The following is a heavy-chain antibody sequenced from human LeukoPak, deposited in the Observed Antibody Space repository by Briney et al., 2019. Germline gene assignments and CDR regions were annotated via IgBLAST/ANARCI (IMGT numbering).Heavy chain of an antibody. Sequence: PGGSLRLSCAASGFTFSDYYMSWIRQAPGKGLEWVSYISSSGSTIYYADSVKGRFTISRDSSRNTLFLHMNTLRAEDTAIYYCAKGRTVGASYWYFDLWGRGTLVTVSS. D-gene: IGHD1-26*01. CDR1: GFTFSDYY. J-gene: IGHJ2*01. V-gene: IGHV3-11*01. CDR3: AKGRTVGASYWYFDL. CDR2: ISSSGSTI.